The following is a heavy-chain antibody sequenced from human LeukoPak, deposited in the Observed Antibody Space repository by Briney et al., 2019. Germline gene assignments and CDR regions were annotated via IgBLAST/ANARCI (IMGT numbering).Heavy chain of an antibody. J-gene: IGHJ6*02. D-gene: IGHD2-2*01. V-gene: IGHV3-23*01. CDR1: GFTFSSYA. CDR2: IGGSGTST. CDR3: AKSDRYCSSPSCYPLHYYYGVDV. Sequence: GGSLRLSCAASGFTFSSYALTWVRQAPGKGLEWVSAIGGSGTSTYYADSVKGRFTISRDNSKNTLYLQMNSLRVEDTAVYYCAKSDRYCSSPSCYPLHYYYGVDVWGQGTTVTVSS.